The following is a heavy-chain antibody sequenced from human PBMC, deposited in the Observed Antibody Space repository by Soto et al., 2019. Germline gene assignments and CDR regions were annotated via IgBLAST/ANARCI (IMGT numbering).Heavy chain of an antibody. Sequence: QVQLQESGPGLVKPSQTLSLTCTVSGGSITSSGYYWSWIRQHPGEGLEWIGFTSNSGSTSYNPALNPPVTLSADPSSNQFTRDLKSVTAADTAVYFCEKGGGSTKVDYWGQGTLVTVSP. V-gene: IGHV4-31*01. CDR2: TSNSGST. CDR1: GGSITSSGYY. J-gene: IGHJ4*02. CDR3: EKGGGSTKVDY. D-gene: IGHD2-2*01.